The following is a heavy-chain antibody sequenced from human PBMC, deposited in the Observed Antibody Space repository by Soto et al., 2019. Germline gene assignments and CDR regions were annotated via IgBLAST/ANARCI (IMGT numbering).Heavy chain of an antibody. CDR1: GFIYSSCA. V-gene: IGHV3-30*18. CDR2: VSHDGTLY. CDR3: VKDRSDTWSFDY. Sequence: QVQLVESGGGVVQPGRSLRLSCSASGFIYSSCAMHWVRQVPGKGLEWLAVVSHDGTLYPYADSVKGRFTISRDNSRKMVYLQMNSLRPDDTAVYYCVKDRSDTWSFDYWGQGTLVTVSS. J-gene: IGHJ4*02. D-gene: IGHD2-8*02.